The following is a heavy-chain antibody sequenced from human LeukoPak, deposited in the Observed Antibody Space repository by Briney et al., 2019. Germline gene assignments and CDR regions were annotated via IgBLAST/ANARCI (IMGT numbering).Heavy chain of an antibody. CDR2: ISDSGDKT. J-gene: IGHJ6*02. Sequence: GGSLRLSCVASGFTFSSYAMSWVRQAPGKGLEWVSGISDSGDKTYYADSVKGRFTISRDNSKNTLYVQVNSLRVEDTAIYYCATPKGKNYYYYGMDVWGQGTTVTVSS. CDR3: ATPKGKNYYYYGMDV. V-gene: IGHV3-23*01. D-gene: IGHD3-10*01. CDR1: GFTFSSYA.